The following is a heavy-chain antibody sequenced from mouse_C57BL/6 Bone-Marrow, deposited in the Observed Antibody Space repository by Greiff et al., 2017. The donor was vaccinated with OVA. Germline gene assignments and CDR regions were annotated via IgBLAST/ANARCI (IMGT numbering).Heavy chain of an antibody. CDR1: GYTFTSYG. Sequence: VQLQQSGAELARPGASVKLSCKASGYTFTSYGISWVKQRPGQGLEWIGEIYPRSGNTYYNEKFKGKATLTADKSSSTAYMELRSLTSEDSAVYVCARALYYYGSSYAMDYWGQGTSVTVSS. D-gene: IGHD1-1*01. CDR3: ARALYYYGSSYAMDY. CDR2: IYPRSGNT. J-gene: IGHJ4*01. V-gene: IGHV1-81*01.